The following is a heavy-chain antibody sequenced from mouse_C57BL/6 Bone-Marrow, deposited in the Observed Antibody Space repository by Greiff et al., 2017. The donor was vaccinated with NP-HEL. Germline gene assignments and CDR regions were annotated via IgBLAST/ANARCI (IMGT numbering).Heavy chain of an antibody. CDR1: GFTFSSYA. D-gene: IGHD2-2*01. V-gene: IGHV5-4*01. Sequence: EVQGVESGGGLVKPGGSLKLSCAASGFTFSSYAMSWVRQTPEKRLEWVATISDGGSYTYYPDNVKGRFTISRDNAKNNLYLQMSHLKSEDTAMYYCAREGGTMVTTTFFDYWGQGTTLTVSS. CDR2: ISDGGSYT. J-gene: IGHJ2*01. CDR3: AREGGTMVTTTFFDY.